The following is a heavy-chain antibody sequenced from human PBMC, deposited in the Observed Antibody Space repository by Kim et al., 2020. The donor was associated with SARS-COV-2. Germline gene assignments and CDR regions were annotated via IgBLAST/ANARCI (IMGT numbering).Heavy chain of an antibody. D-gene: IGHD3-10*01. CDR2: IKQDGSEK. V-gene: IGHV3-7*03. J-gene: IGHJ2*01. Sequence: GGSLRLSCAASEFTFSSYWMNWVRQAPGKGLEWVANIKQDGSEKYYLDSVKGRFTVSRDNAKNSLYLQMNSLRAEDTAVYYCARGLVWSWAPAYYDLWGRGTLVTVSS. CDR3: ARGLVWSWAPAYYDL. CDR1: EFTFSSYW.